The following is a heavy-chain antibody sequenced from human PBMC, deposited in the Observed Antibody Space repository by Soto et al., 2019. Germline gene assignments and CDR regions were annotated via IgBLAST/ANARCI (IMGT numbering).Heavy chain of an antibody. D-gene: IGHD2-2*01. Sequence: SETLSLTCTVSCCPICRFYWLWLRQPAGKGLEWIGRIYASGSTNYNPSLKSRVTMSVDTSKNQFSLKLRSVTAADTAVYYCARACSSTSCYDVCDYWGQGTLVNVS. CDR2: IYASGST. CDR3: ARACSSTSCYDVCDY. V-gene: IGHV4-4*07. J-gene: IGHJ4*02. CDR1: CCPICRFY.